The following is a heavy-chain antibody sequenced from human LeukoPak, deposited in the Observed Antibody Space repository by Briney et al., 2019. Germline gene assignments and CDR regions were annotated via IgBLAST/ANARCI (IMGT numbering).Heavy chain of an antibody. Sequence: GGSLRLSCAASGFTFSSYWMSWVRQAPGKGLEWVANIKQDGSEKNYVDSVKGRFTISRDNAKNSLYLQMNSLKTEDTAVYYCTGNYYGSGSYADFDYWGQGTLVTVSS. V-gene: IGHV3-7*03. CDR1: GFTFSSYW. CDR3: TGNYYGSGSYADFDY. D-gene: IGHD3-10*01. CDR2: IKQDGSEK. J-gene: IGHJ4*02.